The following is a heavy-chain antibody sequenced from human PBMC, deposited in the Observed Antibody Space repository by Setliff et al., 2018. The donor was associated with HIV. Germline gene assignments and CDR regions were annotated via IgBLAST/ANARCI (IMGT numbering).Heavy chain of an antibody. CDR3: AREMAATAHPDDPYFQH. CDR2: ISSSTRYI. V-gene: IGHV3-21*04. J-gene: IGHJ1*01. D-gene: IGHD6-13*01. Sequence: PGGSLRLSCAASGFVFSDFWMSWARQAPGKGLEWVSCISSSTRYIYYADSVKGRFTISRDNAKNSLYLQMSSLRADDTAVYYCAREMAATAHPDDPYFQHWGQGTLVTVSS. CDR1: GFVFSDFW.